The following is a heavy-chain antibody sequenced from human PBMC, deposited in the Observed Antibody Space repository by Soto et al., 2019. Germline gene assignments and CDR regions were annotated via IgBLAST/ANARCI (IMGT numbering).Heavy chain of an antibody. J-gene: IGHJ4*02. CDR2: IYYSGST. CDR1: GGSVSSGSYY. Sequence: SETLSLTCTVSGGSVSSGSYYWSWIRQPPGKGLEWIGYIYYSGSTNYNPSLKSRVTISVDTSKNQFSLKLSSVTAADTAVYYCAMKYSRSYGFDYWGQGNLVTVSS. D-gene: IGHD6-6*01. V-gene: IGHV4-61*01. CDR3: AMKYSRSYGFDY.